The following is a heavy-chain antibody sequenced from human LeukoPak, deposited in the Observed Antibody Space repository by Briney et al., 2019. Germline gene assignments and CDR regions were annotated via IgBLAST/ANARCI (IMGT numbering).Heavy chain of an antibody. D-gene: IGHD3-3*01. J-gene: IGHJ4*02. CDR2: IYYSGST. Sequence: SETLSLTCTVSGGSISSYYWSWIRQPPGKGLEWIGYIYYSGSTNYNPSLKSRVTISVDTSKNQFSLKLSSVTAADTAVYYCAGAHYDFWSGGNYFDYWGQGTLVTVSS. CDR3: AGAHYDFWSGGNYFDY. CDR1: GGSISSYY. V-gene: IGHV4-59*01.